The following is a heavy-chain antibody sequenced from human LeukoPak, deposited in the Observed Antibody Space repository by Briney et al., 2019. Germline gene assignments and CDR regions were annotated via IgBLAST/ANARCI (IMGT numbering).Heavy chain of an antibody. CDR1: GFTVSTNY. D-gene: IGHD3-3*01. J-gene: IGHJ6*02. CDR3: ARHFGVITKGVYYYYYGMDV. Sequence: QTGGSLRLSCAASGFTVSTNYMSWVRQAPGEGLEWVSVIYSGGSTYYADSVKGRFTISRDNSKNTLYLQMNSLRAEDTAVYYCARHFGVITKGVYYYYYGMDVRGQGTTVSVSS. CDR2: IYSGGST. V-gene: IGHV3-66*04.